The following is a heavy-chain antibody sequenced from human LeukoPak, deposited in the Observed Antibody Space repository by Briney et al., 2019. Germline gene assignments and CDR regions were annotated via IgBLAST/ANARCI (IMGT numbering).Heavy chain of an antibody. Sequence: PSETLSLTCAVYGGSFSGYYWSWIRQPPGKGLEWIGEINHSGSTNYNPSLKSRVTISVDTSKNQFSLKLSSVTAADTAVYYCARGLAYYDFWSGYYTAPNWFDPWGQGTLVTVSS. V-gene: IGHV4-34*01. CDR3: ARGLAYYDFWSGYYTAPNWFDP. CDR2: INHSGST. D-gene: IGHD3-3*01. CDR1: GGSFSGYY. J-gene: IGHJ5*02.